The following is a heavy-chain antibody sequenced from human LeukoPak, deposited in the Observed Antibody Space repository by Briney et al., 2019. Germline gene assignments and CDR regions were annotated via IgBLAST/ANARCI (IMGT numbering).Heavy chain of an antibody. CDR1: AFTFSDYW. Sequence: PGGSLRLSCTASAFTFSDYWMSWVRQAPGEGLEWVANIKLDGSEKYCMDSVKGRFTVSRDNAKNLMYLQMSSLRAEDTALYYCARATKTYAYDIWGRGTMVTVSS. D-gene: IGHD1-26*01. CDR3: ARATKTYAYDI. CDR2: IKLDGSEK. V-gene: IGHV3-7*01. J-gene: IGHJ3*02.